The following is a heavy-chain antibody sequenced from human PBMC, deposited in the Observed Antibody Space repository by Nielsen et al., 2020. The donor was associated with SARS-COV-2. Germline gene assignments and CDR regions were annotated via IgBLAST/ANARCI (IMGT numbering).Heavy chain of an antibody. D-gene: IGHD3-16*01. CDR1: GFTFSSYA. CDR3: AREGVHLGDFDY. V-gene: IGHV3-30*04. J-gene: IGHJ4*02. Sequence: GGSLRLSCAASGFTFSSYAMHWVRQAPGKGLEWVAVISYDGSNKYYADSVKGRFTISRDNSKNTLYLQMNSLRAEDTAVYYCAREGVHLGDFDYWGQGTLVTVSS. CDR2: ISYDGSNK.